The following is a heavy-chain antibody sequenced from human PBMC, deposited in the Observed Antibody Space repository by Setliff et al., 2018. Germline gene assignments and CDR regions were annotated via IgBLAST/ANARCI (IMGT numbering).Heavy chain of an antibody. CDR3: ARASGGVIAPYFDY. CDR1: GYSISSGYC. J-gene: IGHJ4*02. D-gene: IGHD3-16*02. V-gene: IGHV4-38-2*02. CDR2: ICHSGST. Sequence: TLSLTCTVSGYSISSGYCWGWIRQPPGKGLEWIGNICHSGSTYYNPSLKSRVTISVDTSKNQFSLKLSSVTAADTAVYYCARASGGVIAPYFDYWGQGTLVTVSS.